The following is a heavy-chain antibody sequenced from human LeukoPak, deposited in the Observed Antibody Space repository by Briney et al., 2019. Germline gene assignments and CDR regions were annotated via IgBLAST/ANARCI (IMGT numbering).Heavy chain of an antibody. CDR2: IYPGDSDT. J-gene: IGHJ3*02. Sequence: GESLKISCKGSGYSFTSYWIGWVRQMPGKGLEWMGIIYPGDSDTRYSPSFQGQVTISADKSISTAYLQWSSLKASDTAMYYCAMTNTGRDPHDRLVNFDDAFDIWGQGTMVTVSS. CDR1: GYSFTSYW. V-gene: IGHV5-51*01. D-gene: IGHD6-19*01. CDR3: AMTNTGRDPHDRLVNFDDAFDI.